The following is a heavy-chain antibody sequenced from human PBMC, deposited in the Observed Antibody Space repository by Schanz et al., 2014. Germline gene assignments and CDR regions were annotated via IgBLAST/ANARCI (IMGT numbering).Heavy chain of an antibody. CDR1: GGSINSDAFY. V-gene: IGHV4-31*03. J-gene: IGHJ4*02. D-gene: IGHD6-6*01. CDR3: ARDRLAAQGIDS. CDR2: IYYSGGT. Sequence: QVQLQESGPGVVKPSQTLSFTCTVSGGSINSDAFYWTWIRQHPGKGLEWVGYIYYSGGTYYSPSLKSRVSISLDTSKNQFSLNLSSVTAADTAVYYCARDRLAAQGIDSWGQGTLVTVSS.